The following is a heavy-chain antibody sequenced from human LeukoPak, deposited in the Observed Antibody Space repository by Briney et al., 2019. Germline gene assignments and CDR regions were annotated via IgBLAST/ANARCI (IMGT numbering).Heavy chain of an antibody. CDR2: IYPGDSDT. J-gene: IGHJ4*02. D-gene: IGHD4-17*01. CDR3: ARLNGEEGHFDY. V-gene: IGHV5-51*01. CDR1: GYSFTSYW. Sequence: GASLKISCKGSGYSFTSYWIGWVRPMAGKGLEWMGIIYPGDSDTRYSPSFQGQVTISADKSIGTAYLQWSSLKASDTAMYYCARLNGEEGHFDYWGQGTLVTVSS.